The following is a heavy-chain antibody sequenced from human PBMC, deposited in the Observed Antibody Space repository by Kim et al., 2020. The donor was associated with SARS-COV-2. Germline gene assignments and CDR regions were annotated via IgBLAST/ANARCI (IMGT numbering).Heavy chain of an antibody. CDR3: ARDYYGSGSYDY. Sequence: YAQTFQGRVTITADKSTSTAYMELSSLRSEDTAVYYCARDYYGSGSYDYWGQGTLVTVSS. D-gene: IGHD3-10*01. J-gene: IGHJ4*02. V-gene: IGHV1-69*04.